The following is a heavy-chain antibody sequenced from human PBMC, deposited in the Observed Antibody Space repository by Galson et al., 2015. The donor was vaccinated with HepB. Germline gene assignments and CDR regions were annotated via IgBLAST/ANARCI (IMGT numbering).Heavy chain of an antibody. D-gene: IGHD3-10*01. CDR2: INPSGGST. CDR1: GYTFTSHY. Sequence: SVKVSCKASGYTFTSHYMHWVRQAPGQGLQWMGIINPSGGSTSYAQKLQGRVTMTRDTSTSTVYMELSSLRSEDTAIYYCARDVGVTQTNDAVDIWGQGTMVTVSS. CDR3: ARDVGVTQTNDAVDI. V-gene: IGHV1-46*04. J-gene: IGHJ3*02.